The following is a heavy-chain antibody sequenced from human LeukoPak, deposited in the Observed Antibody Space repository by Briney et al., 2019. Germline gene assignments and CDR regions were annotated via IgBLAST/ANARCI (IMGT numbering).Heavy chain of an antibody. CDR1: GGSISSYY. CDR2: IYTSGST. CDR3: ARHSDIVVVPAAISYMDV. J-gene: IGHJ6*03. V-gene: IGHV4-4*09. D-gene: IGHD2-2*02. Sequence: PSETLSLTCTVSGGSISSYYWSWIRQPPGKGLERIGYIYTSGSTNHNPSLKSRVTISVDTSKNQFSLKLSSVTAADAAVYYCARHSDIVVVPAAISYMDVWGKGTTVTVSS.